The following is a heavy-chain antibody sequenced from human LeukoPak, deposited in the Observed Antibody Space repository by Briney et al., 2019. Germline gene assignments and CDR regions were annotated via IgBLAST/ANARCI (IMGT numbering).Heavy chain of an antibody. V-gene: IGHV4-4*02. CDR2: VHHSGGT. Sequence: SGTLSLTCAVSGGSIISNNWWSWVRQPPGKGLEWIGEVHHSGGTNYTPSLKSRVTISVDKSKNQFSLRLTSVTAADTAVYYCARDRCIINWFFDHWGQGAPVTVSA. J-gene: IGHJ4*02. CDR1: GGSIISNNW. D-gene: IGHD1-1*01. CDR3: ARDRCIINWFFDH.